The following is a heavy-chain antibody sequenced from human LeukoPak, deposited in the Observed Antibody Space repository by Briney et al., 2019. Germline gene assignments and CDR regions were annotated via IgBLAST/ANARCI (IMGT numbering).Heavy chain of an antibody. CDR3: AKDEYQLLWGFDY. Sequence: GGSLRLSCAASGFTFSSYGMHWVRQAPGKGLEGVAVISYDGSNKYYADSVKGRFTISRDSSKNTLYLQMNSLRAEDTAVYYCAKDEYQLLWGFDYWGQGTLVTVSS. V-gene: IGHV3-30*18. CDR1: GFTFSSYG. CDR2: ISYDGSNK. J-gene: IGHJ4*02. D-gene: IGHD2-2*01.